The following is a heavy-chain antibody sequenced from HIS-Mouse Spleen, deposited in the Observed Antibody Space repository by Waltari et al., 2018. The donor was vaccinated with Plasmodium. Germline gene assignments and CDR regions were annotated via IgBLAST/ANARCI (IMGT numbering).Heavy chain of an antibody. CDR3: ARARAPDY. V-gene: IGHV3-7*04. Sequence: EVQLVESGGGLVQPGGSLSLSCAASGFTFSSSWMSGVRQAPGKGWGGGENIKQDGSEKYFEDSVKGRFTISRDNAKNSLYLQMNSLRAEDTAVYYCARARAPDYWGQGTLVTVSS. CDR1: GFTFSSSW. J-gene: IGHJ4*02. D-gene: IGHD3-10*01. CDR2: IKQDGSEK.